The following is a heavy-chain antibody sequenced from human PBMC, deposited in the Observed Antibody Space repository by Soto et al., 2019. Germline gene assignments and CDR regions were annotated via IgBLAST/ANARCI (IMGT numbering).Heavy chain of an antibody. Sequence: EASVKVSCKASGYTFTGYYMHWVRQAPGQGLEWMGWINPNSGGTNYAQKFQGWVTMTRDTSISTAYMELSRLRSDDTAVYYCARGPGIAAAGTPPHYYYYGMDVWGQGTTVTVSS. V-gene: IGHV1-2*04. CDR1: GYTFTGYY. D-gene: IGHD6-13*01. J-gene: IGHJ6*02. CDR2: INPNSGGT. CDR3: ARGPGIAAAGTPPHYYYYGMDV.